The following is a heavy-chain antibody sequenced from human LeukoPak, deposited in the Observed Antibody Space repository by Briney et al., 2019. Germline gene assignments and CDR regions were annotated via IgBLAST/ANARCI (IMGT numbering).Heavy chain of an antibody. CDR2: INPNNGGT. J-gene: IGHJ5*02. CDR1: GCSLTGFY. CDR3: ARDHHRQTPISFDP. Sequence: ASVRVSYKASGCSLTGFYMHWVRQAPGQGLEWMGWINPNNGGTEYAHNFQGRVTITRDTSVSTAYMELSGLRFDDTVVYYCARDHHRQTPISFDPWGQGTLVTVSS. V-gene: IGHV1-2*01.